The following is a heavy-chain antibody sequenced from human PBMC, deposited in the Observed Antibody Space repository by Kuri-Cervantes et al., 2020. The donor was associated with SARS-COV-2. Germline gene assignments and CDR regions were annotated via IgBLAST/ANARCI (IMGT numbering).Heavy chain of an antibody. V-gene: IGHV5-51*01. CDR3: ATTVDTAMVFSWGNFDY. J-gene: IGHJ4*02. Sequence: GGSLRLSCKGSGYNFPAYWIGWVRQMPGKGLEWMGIIYADDSDTKYSPSFQGRVTISADKSISTAYLQRSSLKASDTAMYYCATTVDTAMVFSWGNFDYWGQGTLVTVSS. CDR1: GYNFPAYW. CDR2: IYADDSDT. D-gene: IGHD5-18*01.